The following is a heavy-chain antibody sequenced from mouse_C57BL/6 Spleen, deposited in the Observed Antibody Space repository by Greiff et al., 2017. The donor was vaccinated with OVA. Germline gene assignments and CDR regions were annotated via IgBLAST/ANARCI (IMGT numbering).Heavy chain of an antibody. CDR3: ARMPITTVVATTGTKAMDY. J-gene: IGHJ4*01. V-gene: IGHV1-9*01. D-gene: IGHD1-1*01. CDR2: ILPGSGST. Sequence: QVQLQQSGAELMKPGASVKLSCKATGYTFTGYWIEWVKQRPGHGLEWIGEILPGSGSTNYNEKFKGKATFTADTSSNTAYMQLSSLTTEDSAIYYCARMPITTVVATTGTKAMDYWGQGTSVTVSS. CDR1: GYTFTGYW.